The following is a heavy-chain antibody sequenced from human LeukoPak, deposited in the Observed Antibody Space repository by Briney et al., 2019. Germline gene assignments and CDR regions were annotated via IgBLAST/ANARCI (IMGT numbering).Heavy chain of an antibody. CDR1: GGTFSSYA. CDR3: ARAQNHYYGSGSYYFDY. Sequence: SVRVSCKASGGTFSSYAISWVRQAPGQGLEWMGGIIPIFGTANYAQKFQGRVTITTDESTSTAYMELSSLRSEDTAVYYCARAQNHYYGSGSYYFDYWGQGTLVTVSS. V-gene: IGHV1-69*05. D-gene: IGHD3-10*01. J-gene: IGHJ4*02. CDR2: IIPIFGTA.